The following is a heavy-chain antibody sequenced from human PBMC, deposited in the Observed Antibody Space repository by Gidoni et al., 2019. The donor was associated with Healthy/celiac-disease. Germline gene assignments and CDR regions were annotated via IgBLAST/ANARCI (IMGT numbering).Heavy chain of an antibody. CDR1: GFTFSSYS. Sequence: EVQLVESGGGLVKPGGSLRLSCAASGFTFSSYSMNWVRQAPGKGLEWVSSISSSSSYIYYADSVKGRFTISRDNAKNSLYLQMNSLRAEDTAVYYCARDRSGSYSYYFDYWGQGTLVTVSS. V-gene: IGHV3-21*01. D-gene: IGHD1-26*01. CDR2: ISSSSSYI. J-gene: IGHJ4*02. CDR3: ARDRSGSYSYYFDY.